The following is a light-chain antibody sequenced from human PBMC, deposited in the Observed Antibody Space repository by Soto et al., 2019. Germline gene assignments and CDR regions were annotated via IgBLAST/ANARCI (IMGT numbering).Light chain of an antibody. CDR2: DAS. V-gene: IGKV1-5*01. CDR3: QEYNSFSRT. CDR1: QSYTMW. J-gene: IGKJ1*01. Sequence: DIEMTQSPSTLAASVGDRVTITCRASQSYTMWVAWYQQKPGKAPRLLIFDASTLETGVPSRFSGRGSGAEFTLTIGNLQPDDFATYYCQEYNSFSRTFGQGTKVEIK.